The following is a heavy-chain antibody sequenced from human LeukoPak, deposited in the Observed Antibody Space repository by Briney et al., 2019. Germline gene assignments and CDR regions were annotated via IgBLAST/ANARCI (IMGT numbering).Heavy chain of an antibody. CDR3: ASPDAAMVIFDY. Sequence: SETLSLTCTVSGGSISSSSYHWGWIRQPPGKGLEWIGSIYYSGSTYYNPSLKSRVTISVDTSKNQFSLKLSSVTAADTAVYYCASPDAAMVIFDYWGQGTLVTVSS. CDR2: IYYSGST. J-gene: IGHJ4*02. D-gene: IGHD5-18*01. CDR1: GGSISSSSYH. V-gene: IGHV4-39*01.